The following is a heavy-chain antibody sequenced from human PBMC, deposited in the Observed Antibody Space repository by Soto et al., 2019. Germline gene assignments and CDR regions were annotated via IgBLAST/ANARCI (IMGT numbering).Heavy chain of an antibody. Sequence: GGSLRLSCVGTGLTFDDFAMHWVRQAPGKGLEWVSGITWNSRVLAYADSVKGRFTISRDNARNSLYLQMDSLRDEDTALYYCAKGRYDFWSPYYCDSWGQGTLVTAPQ. D-gene: IGHD3-3*01. CDR2: ITWNSRVL. CDR1: GLTFDDFA. V-gene: IGHV3-9*01. CDR3: AKGRYDFWSPYYCDS. J-gene: IGHJ4*02.